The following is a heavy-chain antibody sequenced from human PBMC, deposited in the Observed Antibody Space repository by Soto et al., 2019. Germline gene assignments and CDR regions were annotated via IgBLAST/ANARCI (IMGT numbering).Heavy chain of an antibody. J-gene: IGHJ6*03. CDR2: INHLGSI. CDR3: AREANGNDVEYYYYMYV. D-gene: IGHD1-1*01. CDR1: GGSFSGYY. V-gene: IGHV4-34*01. Sequence: PSETLSLTCAVYGGSFSGYYWSWIRQPPGMALEWIGEINHLGSINYNPSLKSRVTMSVDTSKNQFSLTLSSVTAADTAVYYCAREANGNDVEYYYYMYVWGKGTTVTVSS.